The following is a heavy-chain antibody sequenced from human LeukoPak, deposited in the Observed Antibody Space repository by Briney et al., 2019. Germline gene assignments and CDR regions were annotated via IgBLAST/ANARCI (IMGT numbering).Heavy chain of an antibody. J-gene: IGHJ5*02. CDR2: IYSGGFT. CDR3: AKSMSSSSLRWFDP. CDR1: GFTVSDNY. V-gene: IGHV3-53*01. D-gene: IGHD6-13*01. Sequence: GGSLRLSCAASGFTVSDNYMSWVRQAPGKGLEWVSVIYSGGFTYYADSVKGRFTISRDNSKNTLYLQMNSLRAEDTAVYYCAKSMSSSSLRWFDPWGQGTLVTVSS.